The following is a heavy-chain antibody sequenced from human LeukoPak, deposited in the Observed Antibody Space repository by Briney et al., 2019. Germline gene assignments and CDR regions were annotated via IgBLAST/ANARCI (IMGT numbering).Heavy chain of an antibody. CDR2: IYYSGNT. D-gene: IGHD3-22*01. V-gene: IGHV4-59*01. J-gene: IGHJ4*02. Sequence: SETLSLTCTVSGGSISSYYWSWIRQPPGKGLEWIGYIYYSGNTNYNPSLKSRVTISADTSRNQFSLKLSSVTAADTAVYYCASADDSSSFDFWGQGTLVTVSS. CDR3: ASADDSSSFDF. CDR1: GGSISSYY.